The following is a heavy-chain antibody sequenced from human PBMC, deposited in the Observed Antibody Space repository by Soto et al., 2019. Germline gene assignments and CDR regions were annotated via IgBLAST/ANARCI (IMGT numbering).Heavy chain of an antibody. D-gene: IGHD3-3*01. J-gene: IGHJ4*02. CDR2: ISGSGGTT. CDR3: AKERNDFWSGTTGGFDH. CDR1: GFTFSSYS. V-gene: IGHV3-23*01. Sequence: LRLSCAASGFTFSSYSMSWVRQAPGKGLDWVSGISGSGGTTYYADSVKGRFTISRDNPKNTVFVQMNSLRPEDTAIYYCAKERNDFWSGTTGGFDHWGQGLLVTVS.